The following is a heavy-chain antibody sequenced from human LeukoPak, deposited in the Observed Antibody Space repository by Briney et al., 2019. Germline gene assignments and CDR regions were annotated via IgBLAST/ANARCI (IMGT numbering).Heavy chain of an antibody. J-gene: IGHJ4*02. CDR2: INPSGGST. Sequence: ASVKVSCKASGYTFTSYYMHWVRQAPGQGLEWMGIINPSGGSTSYAQKFQGRVTMTRDTSTSTVYMELSSLRSDDTAVYYCARLRITMVRGVIRGVNFDYWGQGTLVTVSS. CDR1: GYTFTSYY. V-gene: IGHV1-46*01. D-gene: IGHD3-10*01. CDR3: ARLRITMVRGVIRGVNFDY.